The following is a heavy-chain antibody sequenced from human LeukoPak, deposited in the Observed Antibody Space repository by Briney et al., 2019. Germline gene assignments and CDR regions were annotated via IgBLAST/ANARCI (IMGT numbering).Heavy chain of an antibody. CDR2: ISSSGSTI. CDR1: GFTFSDYY. Sequence: GGSLRLSCAASGFTFSDYYMSWIRQAPGKGLEWVSYISSSGSTIYYADSVKGRFTISRDNAKNSLYLQMNSLRAEDTAVYYCARAFLPDGTDWFDPWGQGTLVTVSS. D-gene: IGHD2/OR15-2a*01. CDR3: ARAFLPDGTDWFDP. V-gene: IGHV3-11*04. J-gene: IGHJ5*02.